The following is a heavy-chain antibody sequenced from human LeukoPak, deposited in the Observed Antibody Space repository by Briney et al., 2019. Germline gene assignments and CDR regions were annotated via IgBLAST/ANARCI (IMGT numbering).Heavy chain of an antibody. V-gene: IGHV3-74*01. CDR3: ARDGNSKGDFDY. CDR1: GFTFSSYW. D-gene: IGHD4-11*01. J-gene: IGHJ4*02. Sequence: GGSLRLSCAASGFTFSSYWMHWVRQAPGKGLVWVSLINSDGSSTNYADSVKGRFTISRDNAKNTLYLQMNSLRAEDTAVYYCARDGNSKGDFDYWGQGTLVTVSS. CDR2: INSDGSST.